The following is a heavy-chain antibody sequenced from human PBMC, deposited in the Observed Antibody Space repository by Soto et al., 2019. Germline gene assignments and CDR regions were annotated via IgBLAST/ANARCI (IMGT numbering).Heavy chain of an antibody. Sequence: ASVKVSCKASGGTFSSYAISWVRQAPGQGLEWMGGIIPIFGTANYAQKFQGRVTITADESTSTAYMELSSLRSEDTAVYYCARPGGAMGYSYGYDYWGQGTLVTVSS. CDR2: IIPIFGTA. D-gene: IGHD5-18*01. V-gene: IGHV1-69*13. CDR3: ARPGGAMGYSYGYDY. CDR1: GGTFSSYA. J-gene: IGHJ4*02.